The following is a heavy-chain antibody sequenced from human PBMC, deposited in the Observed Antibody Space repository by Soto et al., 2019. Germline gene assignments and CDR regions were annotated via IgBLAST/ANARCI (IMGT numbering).Heavy chain of an antibody. V-gene: IGHV1-46*01. J-gene: IGHJ3*02. CDR2: INPTDGRT. D-gene: IGHD3-10*01. CDR3: ARVSGDLRAFDI. Sequence: QVQLVQSGAEVKKPGASVKVSCKASGYSFSNYYIHWVRQAPGQGLEWMAIINPTDGRTTYAQKFQGRVTVTRDTSTSTVYMDLSSLRSDDTAVHYCARVSGDLRAFDIWGRGTMVTVSS. CDR1: GYSFSNYY.